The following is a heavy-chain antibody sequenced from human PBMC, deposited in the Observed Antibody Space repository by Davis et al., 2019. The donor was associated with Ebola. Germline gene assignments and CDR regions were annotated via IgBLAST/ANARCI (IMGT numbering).Heavy chain of an antibody. CDR2: INPNSGGT. Sequence: ASVKVSCKASGGTFSSYAISWVRPAPGQGLEWMGWINPNSGGTNYAQKFQGWVTMTRDTSISTAYMELSRLRSDDTAVYYCARGSCSGGSCYSPDYWGQGTLVTVSS. V-gene: IGHV1-2*04. CDR1: GGTFSSYA. D-gene: IGHD2-15*01. J-gene: IGHJ4*02. CDR3: ARGSCSGGSCYSPDY.